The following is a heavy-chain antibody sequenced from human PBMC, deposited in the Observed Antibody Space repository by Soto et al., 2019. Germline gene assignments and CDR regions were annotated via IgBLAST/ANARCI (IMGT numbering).Heavy chain of an antibody. Sequence: QVQLQESGPGLVKPSQTLSLTCTVSGGSISSGGYYWSWIRQHPGKGLEWIGYIYYSGSTYYNPSLNSRVTISVDTSKNQFSLKLSSVTAADTAVYYCARGPGYCSGGSCYHFGRGYYFDYWGQGTLVTVSS. J-gene: IGHJ4*02. V-gene: IGHV4-31*03. CDR2: IYYSGST. CDR3: ARGPGYCSGGSCYHFGRGYYFDY. D-gene: IGHD2-15*01. CDR1: GGSISSGGYY.